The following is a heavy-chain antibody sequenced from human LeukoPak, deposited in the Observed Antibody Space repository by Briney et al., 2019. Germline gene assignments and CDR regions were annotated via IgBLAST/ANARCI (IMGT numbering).Heavy chain of an antibody. CDR2: IGTDGSSE. CDR1: RFIFSNYY. CDR3: ARAGTYSGYKVFDT. Sequence: PGGSLRLSCAASRFIFSNYYMSWIRQTPGKGLEWIANIGTDGSSENYADSAKGRFTISRDNARNSLFLQMSSLRVEDTAVYFCARAGTYSGYKVFDTWGQGTLVTVAS. V-gene: IGHV3-11*01. D-gene: IGHD5-12*01. J-gene: IGHJ5*02.